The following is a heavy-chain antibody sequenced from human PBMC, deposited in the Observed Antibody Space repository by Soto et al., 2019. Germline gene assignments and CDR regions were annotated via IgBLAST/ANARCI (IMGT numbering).Heavy chain of an antibody. J-gene: IGHJ6*03. Sequence: GGSLRLSCAASGFTFDDYAMHWVRQAPGKGLEWVSGISWNSGSIGYADSVKGRFTISRDNAKNSLYLQMNSLRAEDTALYYCAKDLSGGSYFYYMDVWGKGTTVTVSS. CDR2: ISWNSGSI. CDR3: AKDLSGGSYFYYMDV. D-gene: IGHD2-15*01. CDR1: GFTFDDYA. V-gene: IGHV3-9*01.